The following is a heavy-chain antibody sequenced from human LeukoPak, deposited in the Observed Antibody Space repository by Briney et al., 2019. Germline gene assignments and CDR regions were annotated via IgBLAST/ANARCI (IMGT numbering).Heavy chain of an antibody. Sequence: SETLSLTCAVYGGSFSVYYWSWIRQPPGKGLEWIGEINHSGSTNYNPSLKSRVTISVDTSKNQFSLKLSSVTAADTAVYYCAKDSNYDFWSGYSYYFDYWGQGTLVTVSS. CDR2: INHSGST. V-gene: IGHV4-34*01. J-gene: IGHJ4*02. CDR1: GGSFSVYY. D-gene: IGHD3-3*01. CDR3: AKDSNYDFWSGYSYYFDY.